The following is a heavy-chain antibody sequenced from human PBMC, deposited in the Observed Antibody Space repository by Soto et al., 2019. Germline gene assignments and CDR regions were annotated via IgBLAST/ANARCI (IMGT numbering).Heavy chain of an antibody. Sequence: ASVKVSCKASGGTFSSYAISWVRQAPGQGLEWMGGIIPIFGTANYAQKFQGRVTITADESTSTAYMERSSLRSEDTAVYYCARDRHYYDSMDVWGQGTTVTVSS. CDR3: ARDRHYYDSMDV. CDR2: IIPIFGTA. D-gene: IGHD3-22*01. V-gene: IGHV1-69*13. CDR1: GGTFSSYA. J-gene: IGHJ6*02.